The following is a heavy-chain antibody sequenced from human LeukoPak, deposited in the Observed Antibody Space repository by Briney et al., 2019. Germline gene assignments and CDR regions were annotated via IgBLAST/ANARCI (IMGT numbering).Heavy chain of an antibody. CDR1: GGSFSGYY. J-gene: IGHJ4*02. D-gene: IGHD6-19*01. Sequence: PSETLSLTCAVYGGSFSGYYWSWIRQPPGKGLEWIGEINHSGSTNYNPSLKSRVTISVDTSKNQFSLKLSSVTAADTAVYYCARESAAVAGTPDYWGQGTLVTVSS. CDR2: INHSGST. V-gene: IGHV4-34*01. CDR3: ARESAAVAGTPDY.